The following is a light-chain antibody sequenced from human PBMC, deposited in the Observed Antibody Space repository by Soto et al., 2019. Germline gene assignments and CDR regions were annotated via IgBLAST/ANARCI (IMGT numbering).Light chain of an antibody. Sequence: AMQMTQSPPSMSACVGGRVTLICGASQGIRNELSWFQQRPGNAPTLLISAASRLQSGVPSRFSGRGSGTDFTLTISSLQPEDFATYYCLQDYDYPRTGGQRTQGDIK. CDR1: QGIRNE. CDR3: LQDYDYPRT. V-gene: IGKV1-6*01. J-gene: IGKJ1*01. CDR2: AAS.